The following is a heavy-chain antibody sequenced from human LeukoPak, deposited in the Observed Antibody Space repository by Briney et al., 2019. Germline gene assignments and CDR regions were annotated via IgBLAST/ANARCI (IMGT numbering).Heavy chain of an antibody. CDR2: MNPNSGNT. CDR1: GYTFTSYA. Sequence: ASVKVSCKASGYTFTSYAINWVRQATGQGLEWMGWMNPNSGNTGYAQKFQGRVTITRNTSISTSYMELSSLRSEDTAVYYCARGRGIRGYSYGANNWFDPWGQGTLVTVSS. V-gene: IGHV1-8*03. CDR3: ARGRGIRGYSYGANNWFDP. J-gene: IGHJ5*02. D-gene: IGHD5-18*01.